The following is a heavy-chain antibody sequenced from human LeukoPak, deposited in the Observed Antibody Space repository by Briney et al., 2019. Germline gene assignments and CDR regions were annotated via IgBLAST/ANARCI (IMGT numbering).Heavy chain of an antibody. Sequence: SETLSLTCTVSGGSISSYYWSWIRQPPGKGLEWIGYIYYSGSTNYNPSLKSRVTISVDTSKNQFSLKLSSVTAADMAVYYCARSRFQLWLLFDYWGQGTLVTVSS. CDR2: IYYSGST. CDR1: GGSISSYY. V-gene: IGHV4-59*08. J-gene: IGHJ4*02. D-gene: IGHD5-18*01. CDR3: ARSRFQLWLLFDY.